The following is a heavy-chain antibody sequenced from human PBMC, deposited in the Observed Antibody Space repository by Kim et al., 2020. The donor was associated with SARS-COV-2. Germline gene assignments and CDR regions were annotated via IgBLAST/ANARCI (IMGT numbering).Heavy chain of an antibody. CDR2: ISYDGSNK. CDR3: ARVTMVRGVITAGDGMDV. Sequence: GGSLRLSCAASGFTFSSYAMHWVRQAPGKGLEWVAVISYDGSNKYYADSVKGRFTISRDNSKNTLYLQMNSLRAEDTAVYYCARVTMVRGVITAGDGMDVWGQGTTVTVSS. D-gene: IGHD3-10*01. CDR1: GFTFSSYA. V-gene: IGHV3-30-3*01. J-gene: IGHJ6*02.